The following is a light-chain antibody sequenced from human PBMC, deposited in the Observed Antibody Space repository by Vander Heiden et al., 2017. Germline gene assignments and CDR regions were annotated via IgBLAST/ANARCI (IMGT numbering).Light chain of an antibody. Sequence: QSVLTQPPSASGTPGQRVTISCSGSSSNIGSRTVNWYQHRPGTAPKLLIYSNNQRPSGVPDRISASKSGTSASLAVSGLQSEDEADYYCSAWDNSLNAWVFGGGTKLTVL. J-gene: IGLJ3*02. CDR1: SSNIGSRT. V-gene: IGLV1-44*01. CDR2: SNN. CDR3: SAWDNSLNAWV.